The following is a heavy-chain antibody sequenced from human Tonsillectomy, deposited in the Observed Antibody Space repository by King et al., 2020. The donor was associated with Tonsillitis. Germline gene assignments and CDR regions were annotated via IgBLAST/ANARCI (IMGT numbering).Heavy chain of an antibody. CDR3: ARGFSYYVGSAAY. J-gene: IGHJ4*02. D-gene: IGHD3-16*01. V-gene: IGHV1-69*12. CDR1: GGTFNNYV. CDR2: IIPIFGSA. Sequence: QLVQSGAEVKKPGSSVKVSCRTFGGTFNNYVINWVRQAPGQGLEWMGGIIPIFGSANYAQNFQGRVSITADESTSTAYMELSSLTSEDMAVYYCARGFSYYVGSAAYWGQGTLVTVSS.